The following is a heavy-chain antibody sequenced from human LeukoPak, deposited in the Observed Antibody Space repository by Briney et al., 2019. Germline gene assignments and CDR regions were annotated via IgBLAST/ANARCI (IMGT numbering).Heavy chain of an antibody. J-gene: IGHJ6*02. CDR1: GGSISSYY. CDR2: IYYSGST. Sequence: KLSETLSLTCTVSGGSISSYYWSWIRQPPGKGLEWIGYIYYSGSTNYNPSLKSRVTISVDTSKNRFSLRLSSVTAADAAVYYCARHTPMVLAPSGYYFNMDVWGQGTAVTVSS. D-gene: IGHD5-18*01. CDR3: ARHTPMVLAPSGYYFNMDV. V-gene: IGHV4-59*08.